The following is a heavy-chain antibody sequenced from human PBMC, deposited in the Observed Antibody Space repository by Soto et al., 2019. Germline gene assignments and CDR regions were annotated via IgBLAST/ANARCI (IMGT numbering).Heavy chain of an antibody. CDR3: ASSGGPARGRDYYYGMDV. CDR2: IYTSGST. J-gene: IGHJ6*02. V-gene: IGHV4-4*07. Sequence: NPSETLSLTCTVSGGSISSYYWSWIRQPAGKGLEWIGRIYTSGSTNYNPSLKSRVTMSVDTSKNQFSLKLSSVTAADTAVYYCASSGGPARGRDYYYGMDVWGQGTTVTVSS. D-gene: IGHD6-6*01. CDR1: GGSISSYY.